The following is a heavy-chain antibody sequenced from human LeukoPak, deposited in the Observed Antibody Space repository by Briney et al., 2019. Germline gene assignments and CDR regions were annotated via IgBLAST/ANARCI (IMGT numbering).Heavy chain of an antibody. CDR1: GYTFTKYD. CDR2: RNPNSGNT. J-gene: IGHJ5*02. V-gene: IGHV1-8*03. Sequence: GASVTVSCKGSGYTFTKYDINWVRQAAGKGLDGMGWRNPNSGNTDYQQKFQGRVTITRNTAIRTAYVELSSLRSEDTAVYYCARKDYGDSDWFDPWGQGTLVTVSS. CDR3: ARKDYGDSDWFDP. D-gene: IGHD4-17*01.